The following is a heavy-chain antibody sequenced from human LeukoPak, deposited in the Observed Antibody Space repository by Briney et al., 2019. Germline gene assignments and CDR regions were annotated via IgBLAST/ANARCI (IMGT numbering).Heavy chain of an antibody. CDR3: AKAIVSYYGSGRDDAFDV. CDR2: ISGSGTGT. V-gene: IGHV3-23*01. D-gene: IGHD3-10*01. CDR1: GFIFSSVH. J-gene: IGHJ3*01. Sequence: GGSLRLSCAASGFIFSSVHMTWVRQPPGKGLEWVSAISGSGTGTYYADSVKGRFTFSRDNSKNTLYLQMNTLRAEDTALYYCAKAIVSYYGSGRDDAFDVWGQGTMVTVSS.